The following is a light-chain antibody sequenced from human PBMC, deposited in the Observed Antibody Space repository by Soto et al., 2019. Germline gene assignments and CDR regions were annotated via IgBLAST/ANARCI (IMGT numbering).Light chain of an antibody. CDR1: SSDVGGYNY. J-gene: IGLJ3*02. CDR3: SSYTGNSALV. V-gene: IGLV2-14*01. Sequence: QSVLSQPASVSGSPGQSITISCAGTSSDVGGYNYVSWYQQHPGKAPKLMISEVSNRPSGVSNRFSGSKSGNTASLTISGLQAEDEADYYCSSYTGNSALVFGGGTQLTVL. CDR2: EVS.